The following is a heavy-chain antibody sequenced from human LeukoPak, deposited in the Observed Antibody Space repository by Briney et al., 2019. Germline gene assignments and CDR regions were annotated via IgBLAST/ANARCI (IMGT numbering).Heavy chain of an antibody. J-gene: IGHJ3*02. V-gene: IGHV3-74*01. Sequence: GGSLRLSCAASGFTFSSYWMHWVRQAPGKGPVWVSHINSDGSSRTYADSVKGRFTISRDNAKSTLYLQMNSLRAKDTAVYYCARHGSDAFDIWGQGTVVTVSS. CDR1: GFTFSSYW. D-gene: IGHD5-24*01. CDR2: INSDGSSR. CDR3: ARHGSDAFDI.